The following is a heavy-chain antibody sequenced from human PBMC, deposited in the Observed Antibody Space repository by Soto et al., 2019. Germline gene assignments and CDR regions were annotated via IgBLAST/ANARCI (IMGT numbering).Heavy chain of an antibody. CDR1: GGTFSSYA. J-gene: IGHJ6*02. Sequence: QVQLVQSGAEVKKPGSSVKCSCKASGGTFSSYAISWVRQAPGQGLEWMGGIIPIFGTANYAQKFQGRVTLTADESTSTAYMELSSLRSEDTAVYYCARKFLGAAAGTGGMDVWGQGTTVTVSS. V-gene: IGHV1-69*01. CDR2: IIPIFGTA. D-gene: IGHD6-13*01. CDR3: ARKFLGAAAGTGGMDV.